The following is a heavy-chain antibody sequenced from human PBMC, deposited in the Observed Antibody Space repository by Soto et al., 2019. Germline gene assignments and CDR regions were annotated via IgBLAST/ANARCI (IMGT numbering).Heavy chain of an antibody. J-gene: IGHJ5*02. D-gene: IGHD2-2*01. V-gene: IGHV4-34*01. Sequence: SETLSLTCAVYGGSFSGYYWSWIRQPPGKGLEWIGEINHSGSTNYNPSLKSRVTISVDTSKNQFSLKLSSVTAADTAVYYCARAPGVVPAAIGWFDPWGQGTLVTVSS. CDR2: INHSGST. CDR3: ARAPGVVPAAIGWFDP. CDR1: GGSFSGYY.